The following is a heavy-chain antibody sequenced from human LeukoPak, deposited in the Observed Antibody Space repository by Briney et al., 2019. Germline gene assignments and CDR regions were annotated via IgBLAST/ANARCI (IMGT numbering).Heavy chain of an antibody. V-gene: IGHV3-30*18. CDR2: ISFDGSHK. CDR3: AKGTAVDRQYFEN. J-gene: IGHJ4*02. D-gene: IGHD1-1*01. Sequence: GRSLRLSCAASRFTFSACGMHWVRQAPGKGLELVAAISFDGSHKYYADSVKGRCTISRDNSMNTLYLQMNSLRAEDTAVYYCAKGTAVDRQYFENWGQGSLVTVSS. CDR1: RFTFSACG.